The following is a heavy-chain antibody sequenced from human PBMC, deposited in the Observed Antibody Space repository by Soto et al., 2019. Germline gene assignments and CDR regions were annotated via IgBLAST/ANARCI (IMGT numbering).Heavy chain of an antibody. CDR1: GFPFPRYG. CDR2: ISAYNGNT. D-gene: IGHD6-25*01. CDR3: ARYLASSGGSAFNI. Sequence: ASVMGPCPASGFPFPRYGISWVRQAPGQGLEWMGWISAYNGNTNYAQKLQGRATMTTDTSTSTAYMELRSLRSDDTAVYFCARYLASSGGSAFNIWGQGTMVTVTS. V-gene: IGHV1-18*01. J-gene: IGHJ3*02.